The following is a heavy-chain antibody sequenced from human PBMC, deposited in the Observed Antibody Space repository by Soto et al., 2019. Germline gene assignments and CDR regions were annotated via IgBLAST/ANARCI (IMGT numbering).Heavy chain of an antibody. J-gene: IGHJ5*02. D-gene: IGHD1-26*01. CDR1: RDSFTSYY. Sequence: ASVKVSCKAPRDSFTSYYINWVRQAPGQGLEWMGVINPHGGSTAYAQKFKGRVTLTRDTSASTVYMEVSSLTSEDTAMYYCARSSGGNFGIIIEGTNWFAPWGQGTLVTVPS. CDR2: INPHGGST. V-gene: IGHV1-46*01. CDR3: ARSSGGNFGIIIEGTNWFAP.